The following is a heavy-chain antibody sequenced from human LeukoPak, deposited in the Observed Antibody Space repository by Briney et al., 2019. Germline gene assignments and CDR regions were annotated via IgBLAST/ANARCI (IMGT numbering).Heavy chain of an antibody. Sequence: GGSLRLSCAASGFTFSSYAMSWVRQAPGKGLAWVSTISGGSGSTYCADSVKGRFTISRDNSKNTLYLQMNSLRDEDTAVYYCAKHRFESGGYHSTDWGQGTRVTVSS. CDR1: GFTFSSYA. V-gene: IGHV3-23*01. CDR3: AKHRFESGGYHSTD. D-gene: IGHD3-22*01. CDR2: ISGGSGST. J-gene: IGHJ4*02.